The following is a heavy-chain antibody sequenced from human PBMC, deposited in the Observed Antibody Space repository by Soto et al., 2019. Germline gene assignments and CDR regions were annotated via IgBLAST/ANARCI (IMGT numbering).Heavy chain of an antibody. Sequence: VGSLRLSCAASGFTFSSYAMSWVRQAPGKGLEWVSAISGSGGSTYYADSVKGRFTISRDNSKNTLYLQMNSLRAEDTAVYYCAKDKTAMEGYNWFDPWGQGTLVTVSS. CDR2: ISGSGGST. CDR1: GFTFSSYA. D-gene: IGHD5-18*01. CDR3: AKDKTAMEGYNWFDP. J-gene: IGHJ5*02. V-gene: IGHV3-23*01.